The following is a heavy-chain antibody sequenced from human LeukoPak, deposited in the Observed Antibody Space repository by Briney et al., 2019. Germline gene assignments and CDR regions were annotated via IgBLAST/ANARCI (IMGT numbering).Heavy chain of an antibody. CDR2: ISWNSGSI. J-gene: IGHJ4*02. CDR1: GFTFDDYA. Sequence: PGRSLRLSCAASGFTFDDYAMHWVRQAPGKGLEWVSGISWNSGSIGYADSVKGRFTISRDNAKNSLYLQMNSLRAEDTAVYYCARDRRASGWSDYFDYWGQGTLVTVSS. D-gene: IGHD6-19*01. V-gene: IGHV3-9*01. CDR3: ARDRRASGWSDYFDY.